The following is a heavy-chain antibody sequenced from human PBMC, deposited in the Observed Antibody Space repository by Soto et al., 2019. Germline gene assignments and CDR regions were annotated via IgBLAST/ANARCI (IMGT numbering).Heavy chain of an antibody. V-gene: IGHV4-39*01. CDR1: GDSISSSSFY. CDR2: VYYSGST. D-gene: IGHD6-13*01. Sequence: SETLSLTCIVSGDSISSSSFYWGWIRQPPGKGLEWIGSVYYSGSTYYNPSLKSRVTMSADTSKNQFSLQLTSVTAADTAVFYCARRHLSSSWSPLFDSWGQGTLVTVSS. CDR3: ARRHLSSSWSPLFDS. J-gene: IGHJ5*01.